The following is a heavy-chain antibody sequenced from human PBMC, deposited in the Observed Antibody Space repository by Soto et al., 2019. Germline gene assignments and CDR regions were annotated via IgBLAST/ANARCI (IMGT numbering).Heavy chain of an antibody. CDR3: AREPRVTYY. Sequence: GVSLRLSCVASRLTYNTYWMAWVRQVPGKGLEWVAYMNPDGSQTLYVDSVKGRFSIFRDNAKSTLYLRISSLRVDDSAIYYCAREPRVTYYWGKGTRFTVSS. V-gene: IGHV3-7*01. CDR2: MNPDGSQT. J-gene: IGHJ4*02. D-gene: IGHD3-10*01. CDR1: RLTYNTYW.